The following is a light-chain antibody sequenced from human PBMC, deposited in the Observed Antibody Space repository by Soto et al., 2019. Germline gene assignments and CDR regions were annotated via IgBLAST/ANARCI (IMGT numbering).Light chain of an antibody. J-gene: IGLJ1*01. V-gene: IGLV1-36*01. CDR1: SSNIGNNA. CDR2: YDV. Sequence: QAVVTQPPSVSEAPRQRVTISCSGSSSNIGNNAVNWYQQLPGKAPKLLIYYDVLLPSGVSDRFSGSKSGTSASLAISGLQSEDEADYYCAAWDDSLNVYVFGTGTKLTVL. CDR3: AAWDDSLNVYV.